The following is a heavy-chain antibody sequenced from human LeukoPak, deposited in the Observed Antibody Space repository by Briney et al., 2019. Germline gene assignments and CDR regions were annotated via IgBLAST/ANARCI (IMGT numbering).Heavy chain of an antibody. V-gene: IGHV3-30*18. CDR3: AKTRGSYDSSGYYFDY. CDR1: GFTFSSYG. CDR2: ISYDGSNK. Sequence: GGSLRLSCAASGFTFSSYGMHWVRQAPGKGLEWVAVISYDGSNKYYADSVKGRFTISRDNSKNTLYLQMNSLRAEDTAVYYCAKTRGSYDSSGYYFDYWGQGTLVTVSS. J-gene: IGHJ4*02. D-gene: IGHD3-22*01.